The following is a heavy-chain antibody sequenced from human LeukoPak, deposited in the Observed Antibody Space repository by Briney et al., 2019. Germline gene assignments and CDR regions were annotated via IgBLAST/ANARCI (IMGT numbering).Heavy chain of an antibody. Sequence: PGGSLRLSCAASGFTVSSNYMSWVRQAPGKGLEWVSVIYSGGSTYYADSVKGRFTISRDNSKNTLYLQMNSLRAEDTAVYYCARDRCSSTSCYNGGFDYRGQGTLVTVSS. CDR2: IYSGGST. V-gene: IGHV3-66*02. CDR3: ARDRCSSTSCYNGGFDY. J-gene: IGHJ4*02. CDR1: GFTVSSNY. D-gene: IGHD2-2*02.